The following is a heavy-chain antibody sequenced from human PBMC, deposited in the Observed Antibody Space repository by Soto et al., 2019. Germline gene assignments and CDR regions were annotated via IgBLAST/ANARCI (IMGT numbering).Heavy chain of an antibody. Sequence: QVQLVQSGAEVKKPGSSVKVSCKASGGTFSSYAISWVRQAPGQGLEWMGGIIPIFGTANYAQKFQGRVTITAVESTSTAYMELSSLRSEDTAVYYCARDLPNSRYCSGGTCYSGDYWGQGTLVTVSS. D-gene: IGHD2-15*01. J-gene: IGHJ4*02. CDR2: IIPIFGTA. V-gene: IGHV1-69*12. CDR3: ARDLPNSRYCSGGTCYSGDY. CDR1: GGTFSSYA.